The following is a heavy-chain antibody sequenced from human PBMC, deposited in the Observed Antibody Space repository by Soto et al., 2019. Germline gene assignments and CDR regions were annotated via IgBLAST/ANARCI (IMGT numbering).Heavy chain of an antibody. V-gene: IGHV4-4*07. J-gene: IGHJ5*02. D-gene: IGHD5-12*01. CDR2: IFASGTT. CDR1: GASIKSYY. CDR3: ATYSDTYLNWFDP. Sequence: QVQLQESGPGLVRPSETLSLTCSVSGASIKSYYWAWIRQPAGKGLEWIGRIFASGTTNYNPSLRSRVTLSIDTSKNQFSLKLRSVTAADTAMYYCATYSDTYLNWFDPWGQGTLVTVSS.